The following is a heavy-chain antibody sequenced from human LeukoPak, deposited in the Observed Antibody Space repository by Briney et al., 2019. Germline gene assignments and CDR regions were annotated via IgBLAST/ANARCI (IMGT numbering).Heavy chain of an antibody. V-gene: IGHV3-66*01. CDR1: GFTVSSNY. J-gene: IGHJ4*02. CDR3: AKDGPPYSGSYYGVDY. D-gene: IGHD1-26*01. CDR2: IYSGGST. Sequence: GGSLRLSCAASGFTVSSNYMSWVRQAPGKGLEWVSVIYSGGSTYYADSVKGRFTISRDNSKNTLYLQMNSLRAEDTAVYYCAKDGPPYSGSYYGVDYWGQGTLVTVSS.